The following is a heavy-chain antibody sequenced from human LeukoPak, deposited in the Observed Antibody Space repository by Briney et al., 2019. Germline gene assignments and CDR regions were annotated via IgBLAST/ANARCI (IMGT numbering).Heavy chain of an antibody. Sequence: ASVKVSCKASGGTFSSYAISWVRQAPGQGLEWMGRIIPILGIANYAQKFQGRVTITADKSTSTAYMELSSLRSEDTDVYYCARDLDSGYDSRTDYWGQGTLVTVSS. CDR2: IIPILGIA. V-gene: IGHV1-69*04. D-gene: IGHD5-12*01. J-gene: IGHJ4*02. CDR1: GGTFSSYA. CDR3: ARDLDSGYDSRTDY.